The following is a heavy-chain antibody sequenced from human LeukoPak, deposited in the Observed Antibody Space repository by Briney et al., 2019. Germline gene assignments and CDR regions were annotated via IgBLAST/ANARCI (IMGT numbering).Heavy chain of an antibody. CDR1: GFTFSSYA. V-gene: IGHV3-23*01. CDR3: AKGNQYSGYDSYYFDY. CDR2: ISGSGGST. J-gene: IGHJ4*02. D-gene: IGHD5-12*01. Sequence: GGSLRLSCAASGFTFSSYAMSWVRQAPGKGLEWVSAISGSGGSTYYADSVKGRFTISRDNSKNTLYLQMNSLRAEDTAVYYCAKGNQYSGYDSYYFDYWGQGTLVTVSS.